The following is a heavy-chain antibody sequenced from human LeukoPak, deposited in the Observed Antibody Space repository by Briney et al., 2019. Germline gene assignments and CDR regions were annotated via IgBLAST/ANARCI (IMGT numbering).Heavy chain of an antibody. CDR2: IYYSGST. CDR3: ARDFGGWPPYYYYYMDV. CDR1: GGSISSSSYY. V-gene: IGHV4-39*02. J-gene: IGHJ6*03. Sequence: SETLSLTCTVSGGSISSSSYYRGWIRQPPGKGLEWIGSIYYSGSTYYNPSLKSRVTISVDTSKNQFSLKLSSVTAADTAVYYCARDFGGWPPYYYYYMDVWGKGTTVTVSS. D-gene: IGHD6-19*01.